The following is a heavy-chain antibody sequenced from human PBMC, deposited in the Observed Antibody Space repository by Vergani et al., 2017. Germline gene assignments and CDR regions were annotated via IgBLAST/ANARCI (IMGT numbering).Heavy chain of an antibody. CDR2: IRSKANSYAT. Sequence: EVQLVESGGGLVQPGGSLKLSCAASGFTFSGSAMHWVRQASGKGLEWVGRIRSKANSYATAYAASVKGRFTISRDDPKNTAYLQMNSLKTEDTAVYYCTRSHSSGPFDYWGQGTLVTVSS. D-gene: IGHD3-22*01. CDR3: TRSHSSGPFDY. V-gene: IGHV3-73*01. J-gene: IGHJ4*02. CDR1: GFTFSGSA.